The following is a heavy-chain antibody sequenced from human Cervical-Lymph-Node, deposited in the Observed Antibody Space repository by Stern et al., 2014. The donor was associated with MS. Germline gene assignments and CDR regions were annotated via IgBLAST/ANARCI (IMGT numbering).Heavy chain of an antibody. Sequence: VQLVESGGGLIQPGGSLRLSCAASGFTFIANYMSWVRPAQGKGLALVSSIYSPGSTYYADSVKGRFTISRDNSKNTLYLHLNSLRAEDTAVYFCARALDCGGDCYPFDYWGQGTLVTVSS. CDR3: ARALDCGGDCYPFDY. CDR2: IYSPGST. V-gene: IGHV3-53*01. CDR1: GFTFIANY. J-gene: IGHJ4*02. D-gene: IGHD2-21*01.